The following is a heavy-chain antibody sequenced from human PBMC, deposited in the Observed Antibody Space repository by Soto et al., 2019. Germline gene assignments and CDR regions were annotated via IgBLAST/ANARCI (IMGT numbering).Heavy chain of an antibody. V-gene: IGHV1-69*08. Sequence: QVLLVQSGAEVKKPGSTVRVSCKASRDTFNNYDITWVRQAPGQGFEWMGRIIPMVGTTNYAQQFQGRVTITADKSTTTAYMGLSSLTSEDPAVYYCGRRGGGNYGDYYWFAPWGQGTLVTVSS. CDR2: IIPMVGTT. D-gene: IGHD4-17*01. J-gene: IGHJ5*02. CDR1: RDTFNNYD. CDR3: GRRGGGNYGDYYWFAP.